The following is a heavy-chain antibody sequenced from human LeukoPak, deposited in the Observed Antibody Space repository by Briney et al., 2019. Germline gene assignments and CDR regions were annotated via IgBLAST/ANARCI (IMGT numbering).Heavy chain of an antibody. CDR1: GGSISSSGYY. CDR3: ARDNRLVITGDRIRGLYYFDY. J-gene: IGHJ4*02. V-gene: IGHV4-39*07. Sequence: PSETLSLACTVSGGSISSSGYYWGWIRQPPGKGLEWIGEINHSGSTNYNPSLKSRVTISVDTSKNQFSLKLSSVTAADTAVYYCARDNRLVITGDRIRGLYYFDYWGQGTLVTVSS. D-gene: IGHD7-27*01. CDR2: INHSGST.